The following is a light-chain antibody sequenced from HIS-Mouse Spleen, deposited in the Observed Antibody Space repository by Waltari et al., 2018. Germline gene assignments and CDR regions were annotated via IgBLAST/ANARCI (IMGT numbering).Light chain of an antibody. J-gene: IGLJ3*02. CDR3: AAWDDSLNGHWV. CDR1: SSNIGSNT. Sequence: QSVLTQPPSASGTPGQRVTISCSGSSSNIGSNTVNWYQQLPGTAPTLPSFTNNQRPSGVPDRFCGSKSGTSASLAISGLQSEDEADYYCAAWDDSLNGHWVFGGGTKLTVL. V-gene: IGLV1-44*01. CDR2: TNN.